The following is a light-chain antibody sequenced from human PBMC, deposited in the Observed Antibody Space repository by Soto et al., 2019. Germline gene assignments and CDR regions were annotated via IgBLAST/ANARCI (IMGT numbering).Light chain of an antibody. V-gene: IGKV1-27*01. CDR2: AAS. CDR1: QAISNY. Sequence: DIQMTQSPSSLSASVGDRVTITCRASQAISNYLAWYQQKPGKAPTLLIHAASTLQSGVSSRFSGSGSGTDFTLTIGSLRPEDVATYYCQKYNSVPLTFGGGTKVDIK. J-gene: IGKJ4*01. CDR3: QKYNSVPLT.